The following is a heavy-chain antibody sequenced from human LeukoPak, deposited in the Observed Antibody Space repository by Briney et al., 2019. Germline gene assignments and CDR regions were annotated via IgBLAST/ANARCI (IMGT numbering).Heavy chain of an antibody. J-gene: IGHJ6*03. Sequence: SGGSLRLSCAASGFTFGTYGMHWVRQTPGKGLEWVAFIRFDGNDKYYADSVKGRFTISRDNSNNTLYLQINSLKTEDTAVYYCTTVKRGWNYKPREYYYYYMDVWGKGTTVTVSS. V-gene: IGHV3-30*02. D-gene: IGHD1-7*01. CDR2: IRFDGNDK. CDR1: GFTFGTYG. CDR3: TTVKRGWNYKPREYYYYYMDV.